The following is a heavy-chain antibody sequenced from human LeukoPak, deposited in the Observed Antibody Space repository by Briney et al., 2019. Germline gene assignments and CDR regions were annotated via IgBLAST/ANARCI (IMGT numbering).Heavy chain of an antibody. D-gene: IGHD3-22*01. Sequence: ASVKVSCKASGYTFTGYYMHWVRQAPGQGLEWMGWINPNSGGTNYAQKFQGRVTMTRDTSTSTAYMELSRLRSDDTAVYYCARDGWGYYDSSGYYSWGQGTLVTVSS. CDR3: ARDGWGYYDSSGYYS. CDR1: GYTFTGYY. CDR2: INPNSGGT. V-gene: IGHV1-2*02. J-gene: IGHJ4*02.